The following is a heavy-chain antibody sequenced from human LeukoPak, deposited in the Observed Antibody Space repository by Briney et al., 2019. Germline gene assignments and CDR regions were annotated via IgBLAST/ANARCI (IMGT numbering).Heavy chain of an antibody. CDR1: GGSFSGYY. D-gene: IGHD2-2*01. CDR3: ARHQSYYYDYYMDV. Sequence: SETLSLTCAVYGGSFSGYYWSWIRQPPGKGLEWIGQINHSGSTNYNPSLKSRVTISVDTSKNQFSLKLSSVTAADTAVYYCARHQSYYYDYYMDVWGKGTTVTISS. V-gene: IGHV4-34*01. J-gene: IGHJ6*03. CDR2: INHSGST.